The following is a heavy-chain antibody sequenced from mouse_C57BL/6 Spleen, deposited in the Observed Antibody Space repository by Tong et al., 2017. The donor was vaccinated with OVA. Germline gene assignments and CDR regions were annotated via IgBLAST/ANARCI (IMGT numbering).Heavy chain of an antibody. J-gene: IGHJ2*01. Sequence: VQLQESGPELVKPGASVKLSCKASGYTFTRYYIHWVKQRPGQGLEWIGWIYPGSGNTKYNEKFKGKATLTADTSSSTAYMQLSSLTSEDSAVYYCAGTVVATGDYWGQGTTLTVSS. CDR3: AGTVVATGDY. V-gene: IGHV1-66*01. CDR2: IYPGSGNT. D-gene: IGHD1-1*01. CDR1: GYTFTRYY.